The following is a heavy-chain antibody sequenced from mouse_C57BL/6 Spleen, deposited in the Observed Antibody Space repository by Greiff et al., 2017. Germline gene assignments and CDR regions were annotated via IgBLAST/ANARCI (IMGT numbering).Heavy chain of an antibody. CDR3: ANLYYYGSSYGYAMDY. J-gene: IGHJ4*01. V-gene: IGHV5-17*01. Sequence: EVKVVESGGGLVKPGGSLKLSCAASGFTFSDYGMHWVRQAPEKGLEWVAYISSGSSTIYYADTVKGRFTISRDNAKNTLFLQMTSLRSEDTAMYYCANLYYYGSSYGYAMDYWGQGTSVTVSS. CDR1: GFTFSDYG. CDR2: ISSGSSTI. D-gene: IGHD1-1*01.